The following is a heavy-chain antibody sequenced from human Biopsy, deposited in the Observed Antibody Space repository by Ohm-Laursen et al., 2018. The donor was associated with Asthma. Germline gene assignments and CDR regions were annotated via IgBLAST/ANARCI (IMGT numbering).Heavy chain of an antibody. V-gene: IGHV4-31*11. CDR1: GGSFSNYY. D-gene: IGHD4-17*01. J-gene: IGHJ5*02. Sequence: SQTLSLTWAVYGGSFSNYYWSWIRQHPVKGLEWIGHIYYSGSTYYNPSLKSRVSISLDTSKNQFSLSLTSVTAADTAVYYCARTTYGHDGFDPWGQGTLVTVSS. CDR2: IYYSGST. CDR3: ARTTYGHDGFDP.